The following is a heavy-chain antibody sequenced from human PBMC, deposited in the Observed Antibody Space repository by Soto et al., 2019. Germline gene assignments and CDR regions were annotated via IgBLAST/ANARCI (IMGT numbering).Heavy chain of an antibody. Sequence: QVQLVESGGGVVRPGGSLRLSCAASGFRFSSYAMHWVRQAPGKGLEWVAVISYDGRNTYYADSVKGRFTISRDNSKDTLFLQMNSLRGEDTAIYYCAKVIRADSTSSNFYYYSGMDVWAQGTTVTVSS. D-gene: IGHD6-6*01. CDR2: ISYDGRNT. CDR3: AKVIRADSTSSNFYYYSGMDV. CDR1: GFRFSSYA. J-gene: IGHJ6*02. V-gene: IGHV3-30*04.